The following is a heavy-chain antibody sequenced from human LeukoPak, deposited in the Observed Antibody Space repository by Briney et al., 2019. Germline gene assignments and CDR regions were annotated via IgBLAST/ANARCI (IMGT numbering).Heavy chain of an antibody. CDR2: IWYAGRNK. CDR1: GFTFSSYG. CDR3: ARDGGSSGYHDALDI. J-gene: IGHJ3*02. Sequence: GGTLRPSCAESGFTFSSYGLHWVCKAPGRGLEWQAIIWYAGRNKSYADSVKGRFPISRDNSKSTLSLQLNSLRDEDTAVYYCARDGGSSGYHDALDIWGQGTMVTVSA. V-gene: IGHV3-33*01. D-gene: IGHD3-22*01.